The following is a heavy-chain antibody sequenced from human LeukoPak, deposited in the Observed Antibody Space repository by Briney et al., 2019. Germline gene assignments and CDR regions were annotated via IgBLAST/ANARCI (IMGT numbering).Heavy chain of an antibody. CDR3: AKDNYWGIFAS. J-gene: IGHJ4*02. D-gene: IGHD3-16*01. CDR1: GFTFSAYG. V-gene: IGHV3-23*01. CDR2: ISDTVRDT. Sequence: EGSLRLSCAASGFTFSAYGMSWVRQAPGKGLEWVSHISDTVRDTWYANSVKGRFIISRDNSRDTVYLQMSSLRPEDTALYFCAKDNYWGIFASWGQGTLVTVSS.